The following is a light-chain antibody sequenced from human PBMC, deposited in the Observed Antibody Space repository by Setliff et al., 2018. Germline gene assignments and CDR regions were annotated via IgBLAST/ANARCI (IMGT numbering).Light chain of an antibody. V-gene: IGLV2-8*01. CDR1: SSDFGSYKY. Sequence: QSALTQPPSASGSPGQSVTISCTGASSDFGSYKYVSWSQQHPGKAPKLMIYEVSKRPSGVPDRFSGSKSGNTASLTVSGLQAEDEADYYCSSYEGSNNYVFGTGTKVTVL. J-gene: IGLJ1*01. CDR2: EVS. CDR3: SSYEGSNNYV.